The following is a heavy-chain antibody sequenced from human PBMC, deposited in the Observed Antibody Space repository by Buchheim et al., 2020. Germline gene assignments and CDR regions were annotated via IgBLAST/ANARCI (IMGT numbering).Heavy chain of an antibody. V-gene: IGHV4-59*01. CDR2: IYYSGST. D-gene: IGHD2-2*01. CDR3: ARYAYWFDP. CDR1: GASISSYY. Sequence: QVQLQESGPGLVKPSETLSLTCTVSGASISSYYWSWLRQPPGKGLEWIGYIYYSGSTNYNPSLKSRVTISVDTSKNQFSLQLSSVTAADTAVYYCARYAYWFDPWGQGTL. J-gene: IGHJ5*02.